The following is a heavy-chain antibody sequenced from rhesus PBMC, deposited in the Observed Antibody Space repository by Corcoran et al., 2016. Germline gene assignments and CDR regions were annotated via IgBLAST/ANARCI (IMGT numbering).Heavy chain of an antibody. V-gene: IGHV4-173*01. D-gene: IGHD1-44*01. J-gene: IGHJ4*01. CDR1: GASIRDHD. CDR2: ISGTTGTP. CDR3: ARGDSGNYLGDFEF. Sequence: QLQLQESGPGLVKASDTLSLSCAVAGASIRDHDWSWLRQSPGKGWEWLAGISGTTGTPDYNPSLKSRVTISTDTSKNRFSLLVTSVTAADTAVYFCARGDSGNYLGDFEFWGQGVLVTVSS.